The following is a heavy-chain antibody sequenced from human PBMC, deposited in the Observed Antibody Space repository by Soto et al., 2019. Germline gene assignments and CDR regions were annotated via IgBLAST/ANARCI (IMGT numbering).Heavy chain of an antibody. CDR2: IYYSGST. CDR3: ARGYDFWSGYSNYFDY. D-gene: IGHD3-3*01. J-gene: IGHJ4*02. Sequence: SETLSLTCTVSGGSISSYYWSWIRQPPGKGLEWIGYIYYSGSTNYNPSLKSRVTISVDTSKNQFSLKLSSVTAADTAVYYCARGYDFWSGYSNYFDYWGQGTLVTVSS. CDR1: GGSISSYY. V-gene: IGHV4-59*01.